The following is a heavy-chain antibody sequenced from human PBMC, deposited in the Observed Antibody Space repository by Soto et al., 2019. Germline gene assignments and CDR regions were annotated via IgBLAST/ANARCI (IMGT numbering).Heavy chain of an antibody. CDR1: GYSFTNYC. CDR3: AREWAHYGMDV. J-gene: IGHJ6*02. Sequence: GASLKISCKGSGYSFTNYCIGWVRQMPGKGLEWMGIIYPGDSDTRYSPSFQGQVTISADKSISTAYLQWSSLKASDTAVYYCAREWAHYGMDVWGQPSRFTVSS. V-gene: IGHV5-51*01. CDR2: IYPGDSDT. D-gene: IGHD1-26*01.